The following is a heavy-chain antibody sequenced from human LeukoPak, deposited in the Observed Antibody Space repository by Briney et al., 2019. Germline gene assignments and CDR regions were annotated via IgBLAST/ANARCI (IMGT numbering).Heavy chain of an antibody. CDR1: GGSFSGYY. CDR3: AREKRDFWSGYYVIDY. V-gene: IGHV4-34*01. Sequence: SETLSLTCAVYGGSFSGYYWSWIRQPPGKGLEWIGEINHSGSTNYNPSLKSRVTISVDTSKNQFSLKLSSVTAADTAVYYCAREKRDFWSGYYVIDYWGQGTLVIVSS. D-gene: IGHD3-3*01. J-gene: IGHJ4*02. CDR2: INHSGST.